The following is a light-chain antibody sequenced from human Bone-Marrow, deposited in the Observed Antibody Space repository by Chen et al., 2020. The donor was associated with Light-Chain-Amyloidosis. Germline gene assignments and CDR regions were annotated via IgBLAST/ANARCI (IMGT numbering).Light chain of an antibody. J-gene: IGKJ3*01. CDR1: ETVDSY. V-gene: IGKV1-39*01. CDR2: ATS. CDR3: QHTYSSPTT. Sequence: DIQMTQSPSSLSASVGDRVTITCRASETVDSYLNWFQQKPGKAPKLLIYATSHVQHGVPSRFIGSGAVADFTLTISRLQPEDFATYSCQHTYSSPTTVGPGTKVDIK.